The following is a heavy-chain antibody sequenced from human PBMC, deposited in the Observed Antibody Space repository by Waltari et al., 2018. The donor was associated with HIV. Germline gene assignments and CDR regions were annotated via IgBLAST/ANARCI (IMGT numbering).Heavy chain of an antibody. CDR3: ARDIVVVPAEGPYGMDV. Sequence: QVQLQESGPGLVKPSQTLSLTCPVSGGSISSGGYYWSWIRQPPGKGLEWIGYIYYSGSTYYNPSLKSRVTISVDTSKNQFSLKLSSVTAADTAVYYCARDIVVVPAEGPYGMDVWGQGTTVTVSS. J-gene: IGHJ6*02. V-gene: IGHV4-31*03. CDR1: GGSISSGGYY. D-gene: IGHD2-2*01. CDR2: IYYSGST.